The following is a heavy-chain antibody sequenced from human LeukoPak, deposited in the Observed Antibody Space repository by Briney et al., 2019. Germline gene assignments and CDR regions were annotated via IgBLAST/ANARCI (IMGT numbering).Heavy chain of an antibody. V-gene: IGHV4-59*08. J-gene: IGHJ3*02. CDR3: ARVRTDSFDI. CDR2: MFYSGST. Sequence: SETLSFTCTVTGGSMTSYYWSWVRQPPGKELEWIGYMFYSGSTDYKPSLKSRVTMSVDTSKNQFSLKLNSVTAADTAVYYCARVRTDSFDIWGQGTMVTVSS. CDR1: GGSMTSYY.